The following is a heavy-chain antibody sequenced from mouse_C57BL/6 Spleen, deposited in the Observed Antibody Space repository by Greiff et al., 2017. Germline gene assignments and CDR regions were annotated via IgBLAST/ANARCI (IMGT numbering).Heavy chain of an antibody. D-gene: IGHD2-3*01. V-gene: IGHV1-64*01. CDR1: GYTFTSYW. CDR3: AFVLYDGDYALDY. Sequence: QVQLQQPGAELVKPGASVKLSCKASGYTFTSYWMHWVKQRPGQGLEWIGMIHPTSGSTNYNEKFKSKATLTVDKSSSTAYMQLSSLTSEDSAVYYCAFVLYDGDYALDYWGQGTTLTVSS. J-gene: IGHJ2*01. CDR2: IHPTSGST.